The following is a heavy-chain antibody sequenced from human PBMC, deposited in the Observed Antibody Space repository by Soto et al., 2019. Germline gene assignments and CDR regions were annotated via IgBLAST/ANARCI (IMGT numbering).Heavy chain of an antibody. D-gene: IGHD1-1*01. CDR2: IWYDGSNK. CDR1: GFTFSSYG. V-gene: IGHV3-33*01. Sequence: QVQLVESGGGVVQPGRSLRLSCAASGFTFSSYGMHWVRQAPGKGLEWVAVIWYDGSNKYYADSVKGRFTISRDNSKNTLYLQMNSLRAEDTAVYYCARDRFPGVTTPDDASDIWGQGTMVTVSS. CDR3: ARDRFPGVTTPDDASDI. J-gene: IGHJ3*02.